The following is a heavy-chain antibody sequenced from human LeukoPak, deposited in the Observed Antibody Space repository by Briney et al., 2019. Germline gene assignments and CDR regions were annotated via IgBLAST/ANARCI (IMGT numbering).Heavy chain of an antibody. CDR2: IYHSGST. CDR3: AGERNGMDV. Sequence: LRLSCAASGFTVSSNYMSWIRQPPGKGLEWIGYIYHSGSTYYNPSLKSRVTISPDKSTNQFSLRLTSVTAADTAVYYCAGERNGMDVWGQGTTVTVSS. V-gene: IGHV4-30-2*01. J-gene: IGHJ6*02. CDR1: GFTVSSNY.